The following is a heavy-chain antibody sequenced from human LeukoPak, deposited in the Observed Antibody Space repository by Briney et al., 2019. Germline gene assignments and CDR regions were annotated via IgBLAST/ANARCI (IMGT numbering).Heavy chain of an antibody. CDR2: VYYTGTT. J-gene: IGHJ2*01. V-gene: IGHV4-59*01. Sequence: SETLSLTCTVSGVSISPDYWGWIRQPPGKGLEWIAYVYYTGTTNFNPSLKSRFSISVDTSRNQLSLRLTSVTAADTAVYYCARLRRVTVATYNYYYLDLWGRGTLVTVSS. CDR3: ARLRRVTVATYNYYYLDL. D-gene: IGHD6-19*01. CDR1: GVSISPDY.